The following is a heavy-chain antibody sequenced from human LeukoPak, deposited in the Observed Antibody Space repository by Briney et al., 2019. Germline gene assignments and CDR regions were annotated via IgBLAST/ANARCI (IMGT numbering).Heavy chain of an antibody. V-gene: IGHV3-49*03. J-gene: IGHJ4*02. CDR3: TRDPHYYHGNPHDF. CDR1: GFTFGDYA. CDR2: IRSKDHGGTT. D-gene: IGHD4-23*01. Sequence: GGSLRLSCTASGFTFGDYALSWFRQAPRKGLEWLSFIRSKDHGGTTEYAASVKGRFTILRDDSNSIAYLQMNSLIIEDTAVYFCTRDPHYYHGNPHDFWGQGTRVTVSS.